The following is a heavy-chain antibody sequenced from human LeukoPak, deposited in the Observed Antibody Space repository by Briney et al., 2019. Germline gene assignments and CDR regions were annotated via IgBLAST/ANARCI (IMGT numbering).Heavy chain of an antibody. CDR3: ARPISASSGHNYFDY. CDR1: GGSINSDCSY. D-gene: IGHD6-19*01. V-gene: IGHV4-39*01. Sequence: PSETLSLTCTVSGGSINSDCSYWGWIRQPPGKGLEWIGSIYYSGSTYYNPSLKSRVTISVDTSKNQFSLKLYSVTAADTAVYYCARPISASSGHNYFDYWGQGTLVTVSS. J-gene: IGHJ4*02. CDR2: IYYSGST.